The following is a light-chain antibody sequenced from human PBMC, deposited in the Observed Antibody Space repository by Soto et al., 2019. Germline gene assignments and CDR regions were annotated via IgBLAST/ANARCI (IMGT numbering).Light chain of an antibody. CDR2: DVS. J-gene: IGLJ2*01. CDR3: SSYPSNTVL. Sequence: QSALTQPASVSGSPGQSITLSCSGTSNDIGVYNYVSWYQQHPGKAAKLIIYDVSNRASGVSNRFSVSKSGNTASLTISGLQAEDEADYYCSSYPSNTVLFGGGTKLTVL. CDR1: SNDIGVYNY. V-gene: IGLV2-14*03.